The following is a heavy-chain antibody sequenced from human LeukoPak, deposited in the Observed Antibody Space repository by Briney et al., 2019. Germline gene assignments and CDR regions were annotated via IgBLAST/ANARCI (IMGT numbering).Heavy chain of an antibody. J-gene: IGHJ4*02. CDR2: INSDKSHI. Sequence: SGGSLRLSCAASGFTFSNYWMHWVRQAPGKGLMWVSRINSDKSHIAYADSVRGRFTISRDNAKNTLLLQMSSLRVEDTAMYYCASSGPYGYFDFWGQGALVTVSS. CDR1: GFTFSNYW. CDR3: ASSGPYGYFDF. D-gene: IGHD3-10*01. V-gene: IGHV3-74*01.